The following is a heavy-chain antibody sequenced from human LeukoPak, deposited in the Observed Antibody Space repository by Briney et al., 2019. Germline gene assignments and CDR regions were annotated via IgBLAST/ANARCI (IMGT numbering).Heavy chain of an antibody. CDR3: ARGPGIAVAEGWFDP. CDR2: ISAYNGNT. Sequence: ASVKVSCKASGYTFTSYGISWVRQAPGQGLEWMGWISAYNGNTNYAQKLQGRVTMTTDTSTSTAYMELRSLRSDDTAVYYCARGPGIAVAEGWFDPWGQGTLDSVSS. J-gene: IGHJ5*02. D-gene: IGHD6-19*01. V-gene: IGHV1-18*01. CDR1: GYTFTSYG.